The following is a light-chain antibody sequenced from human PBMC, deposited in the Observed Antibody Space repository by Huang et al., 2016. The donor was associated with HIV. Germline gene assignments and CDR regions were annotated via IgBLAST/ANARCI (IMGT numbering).Light chain of an antibody. CDR2: DSS. J-gene: IGKJ4*01. V-gene: IGKV3-11*01. CDR3: QQRGFWPLT. Sequence: EVVLTQSPATLSLSPGERGTLYCRASQNVSNYLAWYQQRLGQPPRLLIYDSSHRATCTPARFSGGGSGTDFSLTISSLEPEDFAVYYCQQRGFWPLTFGGGTKVDMK. CDR1: QNVSNY.